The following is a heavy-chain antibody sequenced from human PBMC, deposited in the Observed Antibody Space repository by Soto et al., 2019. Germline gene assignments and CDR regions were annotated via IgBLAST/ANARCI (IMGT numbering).Heavy chain of an antibody. D-gene: IGHD2-15*01. CDR2: IIPILGIA. CDR3: ARDLEASGYCSGGSCYPPLYNWFDP. V-gene: IGHV1-69*04. Sequence: SVKVYCKAAGGTFSSYTISWVRQAPGQGLEWMGRIIPILGIANYAQKFQGRVTITADKSTSTAYMELSSLRSEDTAVYYCARDLEASGYCSGGSCYPPLYNWFDPWGQGTLVTVSS. CDR1: GGTFSSYT. J-gene: IGHJ5*02.